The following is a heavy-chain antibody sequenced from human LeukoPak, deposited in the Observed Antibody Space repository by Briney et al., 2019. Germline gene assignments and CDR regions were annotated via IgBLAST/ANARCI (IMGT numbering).Heavy chain of an antibody. CDR3: AKDVGTSGNYSPSDY. CDR2: IRFSGEST. Sequence: PGGSLRLSCAASGFTFGRHAMNWVRQAPGKGLEWVSAIRFSGESTYYADSVKGRFTISRDNSKNTLYLRMDSLRAEDTAVYYCAKDVGTSGNYSPSDYWGQGTLVTVSS. D-gene: IGHD3-10*01. J-gene: IGHJ4*02. CDR1: GFTFGRHA. V-gene: IGHV3-23*01.